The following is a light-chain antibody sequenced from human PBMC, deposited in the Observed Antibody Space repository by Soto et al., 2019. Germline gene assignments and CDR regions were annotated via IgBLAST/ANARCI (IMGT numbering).Light chain of an antibody. CDR3: QQCYTTPYT. CDR2: GAS. J-gene: IGKJ2*01. CDR1: QTIKSY. Sequence: DIQMTQSPSSLSASVGDRVTISCRASQTIKSYLNWYQHKPGKAPQLLISGASSLQGGVPSRFSGTASGPEFTLTISSLQPEELATYYCQQCYTTPYTFGQGTKVDLK. V-gene: IGKV1-39*01.